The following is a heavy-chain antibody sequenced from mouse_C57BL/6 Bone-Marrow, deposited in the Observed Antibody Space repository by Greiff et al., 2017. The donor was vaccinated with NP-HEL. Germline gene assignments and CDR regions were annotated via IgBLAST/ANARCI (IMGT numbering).Heavy chain of an antibody. V-gene: IGHV14-3*01. CDR2: IDPANGNT. CDR1: GFNIKNNY. J-gene: IGHJ4*01. Sequence: VQLQQSVAELVRPGASVKLSCTASGFNIKNNYMHWVKQRPEQGLEWIGRIDPANGNTKYAPKFQGKATITADTSSNTAYLQLSNLTSEDTSIYYCARFISTVVAGDYWGQGTSVTVSS. D-gene: IGHD1-1*01. CDR3: ARFISTVVAGDY.